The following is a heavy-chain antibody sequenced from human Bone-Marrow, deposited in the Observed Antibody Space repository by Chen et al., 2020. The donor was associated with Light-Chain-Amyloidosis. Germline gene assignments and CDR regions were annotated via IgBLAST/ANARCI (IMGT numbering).Heavy chain of an antibody. CDR2: MYSRGTT. D-gene: IGHD1-1*01. J-gene: IGHJ3*01. CDR3: MRGGPLPFYSWNDYAIEF. V-gene: IGHV3-53*02. Sequence: EVQLVENGGGVSQPGGSLRLSCADAGFSVGGYYMSLVRQAPGKGPLWVSVMYSRGTTFYADAVNGRFTISRDNSKNTVYLQMKSLRVEDTAVYYCMRGGPLPFYSWNDYAIEFWGQGTVVTVSS. CDR1: GFSVGGYY.